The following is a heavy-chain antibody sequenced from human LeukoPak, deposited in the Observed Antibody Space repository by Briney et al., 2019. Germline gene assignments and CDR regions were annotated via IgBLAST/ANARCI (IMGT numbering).Heavy chain of an antibody. CDR2: ISYDGSNK. CDR3: ASLKNYYDSSGYLVTDAFDI. D-gene: IGHD3-22*01. V-gene: IGHV3-30*03. Sequence: GGSLRLSCAASGFTFSSYGMHWVRQAPGKGLEWVAVISYDGSNKYYADSVKGRFTISRDNSKNTLYLQMNSLRAEDTAVYYCASLKNYYDSSGYLVTDAFDIWGQGTMVTVSS. CDR1: GFTFSSYG. J-gene: IGHJ3*02.